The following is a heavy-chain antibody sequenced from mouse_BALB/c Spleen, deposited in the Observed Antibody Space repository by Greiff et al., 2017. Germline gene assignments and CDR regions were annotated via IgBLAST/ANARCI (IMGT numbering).Heavy chain of an antibody. CDR3: AREEVLLRYFAY. V-gene: IGHV5-17*02. CDR1: GFTFSSFG. CDR2: ISSGSSTI. J-gene: IGHJ3*01. Sequence: DVKLVESGGGLVQPGGSRKLSCAASGFTFSSFGMHWVRQAPEKGLEWVAYISSGSSTIYYADTVKGRFTISRDNPKNTLFLQMTSLRSEDTAMYYCAREEVLLRYFAYWGQGTLVTVSA. D-gene: IGHD1-1*01.